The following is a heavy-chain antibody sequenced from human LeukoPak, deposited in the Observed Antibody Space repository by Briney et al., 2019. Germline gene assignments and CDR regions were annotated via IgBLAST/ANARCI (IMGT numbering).Heavy chain of an antibody. J-gene: IGHJ5*02. CDR1: GVSINSGDYY. CDR2: IYYTGTT. D-gene: IGHD3-10*01. CDR3: ARRRLSTMGRDFLTFDP. Sequence: SETLSLTCTVSGVSINSGDYYWAWIRQPPGKGLEWIGYIYYTGTTHSSPSLKSRITMSVDTSKSQFSLKLRSVTAADTAVYYCARRRLSTMGRDFLTFDPWGQRTQVTVSS. V-gene: IGHV4-30-4*08.